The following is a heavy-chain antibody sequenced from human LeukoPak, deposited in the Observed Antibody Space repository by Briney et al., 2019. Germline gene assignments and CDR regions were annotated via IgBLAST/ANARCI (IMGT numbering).Heavy chain of an antibody. CDR1: GGTIPRYA. CDR2: IIPFSGTS. CDR3: AIAHTTSSIWTLDVLSYGMDV. Sequence: GSSVKVSCKASGGTIPRYAITWVRQAPGQGLEWMGRIIPFSGTSDIAQNFQGRVTIIADESTSTIYMELRSLRSEDTAVYYCAIAHTTSSIWTLDVLSYGMDVWGQGTTVTVSS. V-gene: IGHV1-69*01. D-gene: IGHD6-13*01. J-gene: IGHJ6*02.